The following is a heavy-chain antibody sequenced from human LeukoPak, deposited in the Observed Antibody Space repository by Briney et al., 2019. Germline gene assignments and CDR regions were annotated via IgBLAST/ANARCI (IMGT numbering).Heavy chain of an antibody. V-gene: IGHV4-59*08. J-gene: IGHJ4*02. Sequence: SETLSLTCSVSGGSISGYHWSWLRQPPGKGLEWIAHIYYSGTTPYNPSLNSRVTISVDTSKNQFSLKLNSVTAADTAVYYCARHLSGGTYPLDYWGQGTLVTVSS. D-gene: IGHD3-16*02. CDR1: GGSISGYH. CDR3: ARHLSGGTYPLDY. CDR2: IYYSGTT.